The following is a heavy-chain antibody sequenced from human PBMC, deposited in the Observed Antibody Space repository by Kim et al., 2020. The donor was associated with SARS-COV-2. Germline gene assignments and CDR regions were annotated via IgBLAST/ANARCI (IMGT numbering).Heavy chain of an antibody. Sequence: GGSLRLSCTASGFSFDDYAISWARQVPGKGLEWVAVIRSRIYGGSPEYAASVRDRFTVSRDDSKSIAYLQMNSLKIEDTAAYFCSRGRTTAGAKYYFDHWGQGALVTVSS. J-gene: IGHJ4*02. V-gene: IGHV3-49*04. CDR1: GFSFDDYA. CDR3: SRGRTTAGAKYYFDH. CDR2: IRSRIYGGSP. D-gene: IGHD4-17*01.